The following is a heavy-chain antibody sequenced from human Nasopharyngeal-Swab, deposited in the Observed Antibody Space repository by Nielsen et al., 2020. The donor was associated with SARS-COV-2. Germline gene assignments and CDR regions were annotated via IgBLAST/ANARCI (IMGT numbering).Heavy chain of an antibody. CDR2: IRSKAYGGTT. CDR3: ARGNTAMVTDYYYYMDV. CDR1: GFTFGDYA. Sequence: GESLKISCTASGFTFGDYAMSWFRQAPGKGLEWVGFIRSKAYGGTTEYAASVKGRFTISRDDSKSIAYLQMNSLRAEDTAVYYCARGNTAMVTDYYYYMDVWGKGTTVTVSS. J-gene: IGHJ6*03. D-gene: IGHD5-18*01. V-gene: IGHV3-49*03.